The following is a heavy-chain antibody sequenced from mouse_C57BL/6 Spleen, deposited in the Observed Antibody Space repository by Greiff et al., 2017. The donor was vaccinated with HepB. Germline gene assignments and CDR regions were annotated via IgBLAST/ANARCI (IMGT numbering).Heavy chain of an antibody. V-gene: IGHV5-17*01. Sequence: EVMLVESGGGLVKPGGSLKLSCAASGFTFSDYGMHWVRQAPEKGLEWVAYISSGSSTIYYADTVKGRFTISRDNAKNTLFLQMTSLRSEDTAMYYCARGYYGNFHFDYWGQGTTLTVSS. CDR2: ISSGSSTI. CDR3: ARGYYGNFHFDY. J-gene: IGHJ2*01. CDR1: GFTFSDYG. D-gene: IGHD2-1*01.